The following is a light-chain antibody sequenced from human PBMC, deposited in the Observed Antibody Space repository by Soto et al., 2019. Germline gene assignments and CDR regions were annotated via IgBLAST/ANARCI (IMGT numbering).Light chain of an antibody. CDR2: DAS. J-gene: IGKJ2*01. CDR3: QQRSNWPYT. CDR1: QSVSSY. Sequence: EIVLTQSPATLSLSPGERANLSCRASQSVSSYLAWYQQKPGQAPRLLIYDASNRATGIPARFSGSGSGTDLTLTISSLEPEDFAVYYCQQRSNWPYTFSQGTKLEIK. V-gene: IGKV3-11*01.